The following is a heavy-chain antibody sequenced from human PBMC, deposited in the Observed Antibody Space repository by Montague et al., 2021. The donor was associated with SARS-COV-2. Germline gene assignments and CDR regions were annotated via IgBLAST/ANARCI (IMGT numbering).Heavy chain of an antibody. D-gene: IGHD2-2*01. CDR3: ARTVVVPAAMSRYYGMDV. J-gene: IGHJ6*02. Sequence: TLSLTCSVSGGSISSGSYYWSWIRQPAGKGLEWIGRIYISGSTNYNPSLKSRVTMSVDTSKNQFSLKLSSVTAADTVVYYCARTVVVPAAMSRYYGMDVWGQGTSVTVSS. V-gene: IGHV4-61*02. CDR2: IYISGST. CDR1: GGSISSGSYY.